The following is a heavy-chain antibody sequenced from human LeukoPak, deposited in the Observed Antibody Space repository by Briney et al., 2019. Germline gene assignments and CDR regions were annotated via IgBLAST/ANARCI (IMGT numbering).Heavy chain of an antibody. D-gene: IGHD6-19*01. J-gene: IGHJ4*02. CDR1: GYTFTSYY. Sequence: ASVKVSCKASGYTFTSYYMHWVRQAPGQGLEWMGMINPSGGSTTYTQNFQGRVTMTRDTSTTTVYMELSSLRSEDTAVYYCAREIAVAHFDYWGQGTLVTVSS. CDR2: INPSGGST. CDR3: AREIAVAHFDY. V-gene: IGHV1-46*01.